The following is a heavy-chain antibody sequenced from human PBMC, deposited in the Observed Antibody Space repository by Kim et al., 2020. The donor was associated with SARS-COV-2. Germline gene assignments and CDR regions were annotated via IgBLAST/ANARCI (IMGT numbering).Heavy chain of an antibody. CDR2: IIPIFGTA. CDR3: ASGIPTDYYDSSGYFPFYYYGMDV. CDR1: GGTFSSYA. Sequence: SVKVSCKASGGTFSSYAISWVRQAPGQGLEWMGEIIPIFGTANYAQKFQGRVTITADKSTSTAYMELSSLRSEDTAVYYCASGIPTDYYDSSGYFPFYYYGMDVWGQGTTVTVSS. J-gene: IGHJ6*02. V-gene: IGHV1-69*06. D-gene: IGHD3-22*01.